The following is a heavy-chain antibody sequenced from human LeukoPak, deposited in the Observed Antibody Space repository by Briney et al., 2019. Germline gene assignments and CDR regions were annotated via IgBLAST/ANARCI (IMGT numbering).Heavy chain of an antibody. CDR1: GGTFSSYA. D-gene: IGHD3-16*01. CDR3: ARFPYDLGEELSLYYFDY. CDR2: ISAYNGNT. V-gene: IGHV1-18*01. Sequence: ASVKVSCKASGGTFSSYAISWVRQAPGQGLEWMGWISAYNGNTNYAQKLQGRVTMTTDTSTSTAYMELRNLRSDDTAVYYCARFPYDLGEELSLYYFDYWGQGTLVTVSS. J-gene: IGHJ4*02.